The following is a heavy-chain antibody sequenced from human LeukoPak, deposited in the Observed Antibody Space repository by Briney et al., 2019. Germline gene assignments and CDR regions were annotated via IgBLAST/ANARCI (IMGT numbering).Heavy chain of an antibody. D-gene: IGHD2-2*01. Sequence: GGSLRLSCAASGFTFSSYSINWVRQAPGKGLEWVAFIRYDGSNKYYADSVKGRFTISRDNSKNTLYLQMNSLRAEDTAVYYCAKDHCSSTSCYLPYWGQGTLVTVSS. CDR3: AKDHCSSTSCYLPY. CDR1: GFTFSSYS. V-gene: IGHV3-30*02. J-gene: IGHJ4*02. CDR2: IRYDGSNK.